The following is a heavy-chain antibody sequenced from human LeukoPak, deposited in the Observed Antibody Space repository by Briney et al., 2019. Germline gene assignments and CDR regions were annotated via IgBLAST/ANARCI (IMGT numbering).Heavy chain of an antibody. CDR2: ISAYNGNT. D-gene: IGHD2-2*01. J-gene: IGHJ5*02. CDR3: ARSAYCSSTSCYDLGWFDP. Sequence: ASVKVSCKASGYTFTSYGISWVRQAPGQGLEWMGWISAYNGNTNYAQKLQGRVTMTTDTSTSTAYMELSSLRSEDTAVYYCARSAYCSSTSCYDLGWFDPWGQGTLVTVSS. CDR1: GYTFTSYG. V-gene: IGHV1-18*01.